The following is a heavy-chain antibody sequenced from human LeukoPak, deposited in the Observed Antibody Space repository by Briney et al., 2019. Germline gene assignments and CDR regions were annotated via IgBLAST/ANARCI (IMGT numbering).Heavy chain of an antibody. Sequence: SVKVSCKASGGTFSSYAISWVRQAPGQGLEWMGGIIPIFGTANYAQKFQGRVTMTTDTSTSTAYMELRSLRSDDTAVYYCARAVAGQTNWFDPWGQGTLVTVSS. CDR1: GGTFSSYA. J-gene: IGHJ5*02. CDR2: IIPIFGTA. CDR3: ARAVAGQTNWFDP. V-gene: IGHV1-69*05. D-gene: IGHD6-19*01.